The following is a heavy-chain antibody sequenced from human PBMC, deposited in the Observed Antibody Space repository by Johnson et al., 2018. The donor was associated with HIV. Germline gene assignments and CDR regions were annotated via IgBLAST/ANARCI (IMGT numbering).Heavy chain of an antibody. J-gene: IGHJ3*02. CDR3: AKRHGPIVGATHDAFDI. Sequence: EVQLVESGGGLVQPGGSLRLSCGASGFSVSRNHMNWVRQVPGKGLEWVSVIYSSGSTYYADSVKGRFTFSGDNSKNTLYLQMNSLRAEDTAVYYCAKRHGPIVGATHDAFDIWGQGTMVTVSS. V-gene: IGHV3-66*04. CDR1: GFSVSRNH. D-gene: IGHD1-26*01. CDR2: IYSSGST.